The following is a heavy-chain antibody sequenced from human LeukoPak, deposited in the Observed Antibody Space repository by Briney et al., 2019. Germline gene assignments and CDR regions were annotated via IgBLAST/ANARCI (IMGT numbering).Heavy chain of an antibody. CDR1: GYSISSGYY. D-gene: IGHD4-17*01. CDR2: IYHSGST. CDR3: ARAPFTVTNYFDY. Sequence: SETLSLTCSVSGYSISSGYYWGWIRQPPGKGLEWIGSIYHSGSTYYNPSLKSRVTISVDTSKNQFSLKLSSVTAADTAVYYCARAPFTVTNYFDYWGQGTLVTVSS. V-gene: IGHV4-38-2*02. J-gene: IGHJ4*02.